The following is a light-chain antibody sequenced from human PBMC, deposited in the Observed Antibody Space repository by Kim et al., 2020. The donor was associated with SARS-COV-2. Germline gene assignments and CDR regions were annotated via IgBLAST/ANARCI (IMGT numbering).Light chain of an antibody. CDR2: DNN. J-gene: IGLJ2*01. V-gene: IGLV1-51*01. CDR1: SSNIGSNY. CDR3: GTWDSSLRAVV. Sequence: QSVLTQPPSVSAAAGQKVTISCSGSSSNIGSNYVPWYQQLPGTAPKLLTYDNNKRPSGIPDRFSDSKSGTSATLGITGLQTGDEADYYCGTWDSSLRAVVFGGGTQLTVL.